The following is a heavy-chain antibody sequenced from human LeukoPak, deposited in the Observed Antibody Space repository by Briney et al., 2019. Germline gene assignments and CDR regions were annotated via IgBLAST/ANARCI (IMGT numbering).Heavy chain of an antibody. CDR1: GYTFTSYA. J-gene: IGHJ4*02. D-gene: IGHD2-2*02. V-gene: IGHV1-3*01. CDR3: ARGTPYCSSASCYNY. CDR2: INAGNGNT. Sequence: ASVKVSCKASGYTFTSYAMHWVRQAPGQRLEWMGWINAGNGNTKYSQKFQGRVTMTRNTSISTAYMELSSLRSDDTAVYYCARGTPYCSSASCYNYWGQGTLVTVSS.